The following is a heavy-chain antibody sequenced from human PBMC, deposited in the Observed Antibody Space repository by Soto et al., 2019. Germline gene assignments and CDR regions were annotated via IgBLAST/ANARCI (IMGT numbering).Heavy chain of an antibody. CDR1: GYTLTELS. D-gene: IGHD6-19*01. CDR3: ATVGYSSGWAATSFDY. V-gene: IGHV1-24*01. CDR2: FDPEDGET. Sequence: GASVKVSCKVSGYTLTELSMHWVRQAPGKGLEWMGGFDPEDGETIYAQKFQGRVTMTEDTSTDTAYMELSSLRSEDTAVYYCATVGYSSGWAATSFDYWGQGTLVTVYS. J-gene: IGHJ4*02.